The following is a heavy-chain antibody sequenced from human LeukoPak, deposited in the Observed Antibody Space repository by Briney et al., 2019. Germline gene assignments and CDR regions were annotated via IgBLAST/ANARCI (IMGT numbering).Heavy chain of an antibody. CDR1: GGSITQTNY. V-gene: IGHV4-4*02. CDR3: AREGGPYRPLDY. J-gene: IGHJ4*02. Sequence: SETLSLTCDVSGGSITQTNYWTWVHQPPGKGLEWIGEVNLQGSTNYNPSLMRRVAISVDTSANHVSLQLTSVTAADTAVYYCAREGGPYRPLDYSGQGTLVTVSS. CDR2: VNLQGST.